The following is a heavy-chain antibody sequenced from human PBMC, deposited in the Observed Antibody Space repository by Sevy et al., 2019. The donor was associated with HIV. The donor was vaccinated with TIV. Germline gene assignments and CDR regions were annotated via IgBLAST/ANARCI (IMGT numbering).Heavy chain of an antibody. CDR2: ISFDATNK. Sequence: GGSLRLSCAASGLTFNRYSMHWVRQAPGKGLEWVATISFDATNKHYPDSVKGRFTISRDNFQNSLFLQMDSLRLEDTAVYYCALERLSSDVAEYFQNWGQGTLVTVSS. CDR1: GLTFNRYS. J-gene: IGHJ1*01. D-gene: IGHD1-1*01. CDR3: ALERLSSDVAEYFQN. V-gene: IGHV3-30-3*01.